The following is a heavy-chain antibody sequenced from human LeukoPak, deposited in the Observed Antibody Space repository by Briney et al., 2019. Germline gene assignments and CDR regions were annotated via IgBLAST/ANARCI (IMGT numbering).Heavy chain of an antibody. CDR1: GYTFTSYG. D-gene: IGHD3-22*01. CDR2: ISAYNGNT. Sequence: ASVKVSCKASGYTFTSYGISWVRQAPGQGLEWMGWISAYNGNTNYAQKLQGRVTMTTDTSTSTAYMELSRLRSDDTAVYYCARDLYDRAALYYFNYWGQGTLVTVSS. CDR3: ARDLYDRAALYYFNY. V-gene: IGHV1-18*01. J-gene: IGHJ4*02.